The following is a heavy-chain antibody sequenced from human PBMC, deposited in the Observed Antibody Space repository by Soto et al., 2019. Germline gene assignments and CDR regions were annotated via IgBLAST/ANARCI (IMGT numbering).Heavy chain of an antibody. CDR1: GGTFGRYT. J-gene: IGHJ6*04. V-gene: IGHV1-69*08. D-gene: IGHD3-16*01. Sequence: QVQLVQSGAEVKTPGSSVKVSCKASGGTFGRYTLSWVRQAPGQGLEWMGWIIPILETANYARRFQGRLTTTADTATGTAYMNLSGLKADDPGVYYCARGVKLGGDLDVWGKGTPVTVSS. CDR2: IIPILETA. CDR3: ARGVKLGGDLDV.